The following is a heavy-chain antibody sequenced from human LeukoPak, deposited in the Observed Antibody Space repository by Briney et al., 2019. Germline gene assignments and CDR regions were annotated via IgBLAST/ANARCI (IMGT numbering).Heavy chain of an antibody. CDR2: IKQDGSEK. V-gene: IGHV3-7*03. Sequence: GGSLRLSCAASGFTFTNNFMSWVRQVPGKGLEWVANIKQDGSEKTYADSVRGRFTIFRDNAKDSVYLQMNSLRAEDTALYYCARTYYYDSSGYAFDYWGQGTLVTVSS. D-gene: IGHD3-22*01. CDR1: GFTFTNNF. CDR3: ARTYYYDSSGYAFDY. J-gene: IGHJ4*02.